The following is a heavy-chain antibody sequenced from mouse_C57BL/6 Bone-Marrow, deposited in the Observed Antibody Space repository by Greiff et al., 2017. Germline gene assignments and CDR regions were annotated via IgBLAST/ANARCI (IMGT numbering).Heavy chain of an antibody. J-gene: IGHJ1*03. D-gene: IGHD2-5*01. CDR3: AKMDSNYVDWYFDV. Sequence: VQRVESGPGLVQPSQSLSITCTVSGFSLTSYGVHWVRQPPGKGLEWLGVIWSGGSTDYNAAFISRLSISKDNSKSQVFFKMNSLQADDTAIYYCAKMDSNYVDWYFDVWGTGTTVTVSS. V-gene: IGHV2-4*01. CDR2: IWSGGST. CDR1: GFSLTSYG.